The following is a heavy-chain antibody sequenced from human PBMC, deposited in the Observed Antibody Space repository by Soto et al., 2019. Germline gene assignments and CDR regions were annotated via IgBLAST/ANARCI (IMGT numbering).Heavy chain of an antibody. CDR2: IYHSGVT. V-gene: IGHV4-4*01. CDR3: ARGGGGAGDYNGHFVY. J-gene: IGHJ4*02. CDR1: GGSISSTNW. Sequence: QVHQQESGPGLVKPSGTLSLTCDVSGGSISSTNWCSWVRQPPGKGLEWIGEIYHSGVTNYSPSLRSRVTMSVDKSKNQFSLNLRSVTSADTAVYRCARGGGGAGDYNGHFVYWGQGILVTVSS. D-gene: IGHD4-17*01.